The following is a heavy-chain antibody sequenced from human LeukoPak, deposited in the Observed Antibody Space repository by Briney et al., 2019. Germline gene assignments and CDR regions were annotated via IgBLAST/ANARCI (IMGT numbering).Heavy chain of an antibody. V-gene: IGHV1-2*06. D-gene: IGHD2-2*01. CDR3: ARGCSSTSCHSLLDY. J-gene: IGHJ4*02. Sequence: ASVKVSCKASGYTFTGYYMHWVRQAPGQGLEWMGRINPNSGGTNYAQKFQGRVTMTRDTSISTAYMELSRLRSDDTAVYYCARGCSSTSCHSLLDYWGQGTLVTVSS. CDR1: GYTFTGYY. CDR2: INPNSGGT.